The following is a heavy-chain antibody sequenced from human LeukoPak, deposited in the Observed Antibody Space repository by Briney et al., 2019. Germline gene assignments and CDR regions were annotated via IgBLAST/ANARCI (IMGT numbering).Heavy chain of an antibody. CDR2: VSANGATT. J-gene: IGHJ1*01. CDR3: AIGGEGSGTYFGH. Sequence: GGSLRPSCAASGFSFDRYEMNWFRRAPGRGLEWISYVSANGATTYYTESVRGRFSISRDNAKTSLSLQMNSLRVEDTAVYYCAIGGEGSGTYFGHWGQGTLVTVFS. D-gene: IGHD1-26*01. V-gene: IGHV3-48*03. CDR1: GFSFDRYE.